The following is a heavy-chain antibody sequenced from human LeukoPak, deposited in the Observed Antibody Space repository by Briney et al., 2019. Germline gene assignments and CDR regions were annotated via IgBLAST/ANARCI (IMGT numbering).Heavy chain of an antibody. J-gene: IGHJ5*02. CDR2: ISGSGDPI. CDR3: ARKFYSGPNWFDP. V-gene: IGHV3-48*01. D-gene: IGHD2/OR15-2a*01. CDR1: GFTFSYHS. Sequence: GGSLRLSCVASGFTFSYHSMTWVRQAPGKGLEWLSYISGSGDPIYYADSVKGRFTISRDNAKNSLYLQMNSLRAEDTAVYYCARKFYSGPNWFDPWGQGTLVTVSS.